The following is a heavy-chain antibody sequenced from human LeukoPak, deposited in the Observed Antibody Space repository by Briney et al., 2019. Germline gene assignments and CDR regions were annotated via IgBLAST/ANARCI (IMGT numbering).Heavy chain of an antibody. CDR3: ARVSESGNSDY. V-gene: IGHV3-33*01. CDR1: GFSFTSYG. J-gene: IGHJ4*02. Sequence: GGSLRLSCAASGFSFTSYGMHWVRQAPGKGLEWVAVIWYDGTNKYYADSVRGRFTVSRDTSNNMLYLQMNSLRAEDTAVYYCARVSESGNSDYWGQGTLVTVSS. D-gene: IGHD4-23*01. CDR2: IWYDGTNK.